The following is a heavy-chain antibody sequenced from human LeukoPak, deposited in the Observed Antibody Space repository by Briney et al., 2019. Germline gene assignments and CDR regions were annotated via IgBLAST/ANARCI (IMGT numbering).Heavy chain of an antibody. J-gene: IGHJ4*02. V-gene: IGHV1-69*05. CDR1: VGTFSSYA. Sequence: ASVKVSCKASVGTFSSYAISWVRQAPGQRLEWMGRIIPIFGTANYAQKFQGRVTITTDESTSTAYMELSSLRSEDTAVYYCARNWNDERYFDYWGQGTLVTVSS. CDR2: IIPIFGTA. D-gene: IGHD1-1*01. CDR3: ARNWNDERYFDY.